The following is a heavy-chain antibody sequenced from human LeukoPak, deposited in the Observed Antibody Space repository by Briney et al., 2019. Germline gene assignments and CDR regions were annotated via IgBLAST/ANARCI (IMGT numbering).Heavy chain of an antibody. Sequence: GASVKVSCKASGYTFTGYYMHWVRQAPGQGLEWMGWINPNSGGTNYAQKFQGRVTMTRDTSISTAYMELSRLRSDDTAVYYCARDEGVLIPMIVEEYFQHWGQGTLVTVSS. V-gene: IGHV1-2*02. J-gene: IGHJ1*01. CDR3: ARDEGVLIPMIVEEYFQH. CDR2: INPNSGGT. D-gene: IGHD3-22*01. CDR1: GYTFTGYY.